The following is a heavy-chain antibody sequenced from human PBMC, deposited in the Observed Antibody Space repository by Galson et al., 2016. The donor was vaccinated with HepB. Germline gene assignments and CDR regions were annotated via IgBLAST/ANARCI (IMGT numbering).Heavy chain of an antibody. CDR2: TYYRSKWNS. V-gene: IGHV6-1*01. CDR3: ARGRNHAFDI. CDR1: GDSVPTNSVT. Sequence: CAISGDSVPTNSVTWNWLRQSPSRGLEWLGRTYYRSKWNSDYVLSVKSRITINSDTSKNQFSLQPNSVTPEDTAVYYCARGRNHAFDIWGQGTMVTVSS. J-gene: IGHJ3*02.